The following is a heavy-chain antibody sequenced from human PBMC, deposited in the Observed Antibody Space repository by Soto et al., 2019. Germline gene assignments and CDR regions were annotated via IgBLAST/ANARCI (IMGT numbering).Heavy chain of an antibody. V-gene: IGHV4-31*03. D-gene: IGHD3-22*01. CDR1: GGSISSGGYY. J-gene: IGHJ4*02. CDR3: ARTPENSSGYPFDY. Sequence: QVQLQESGPGLVKSSQTLSLTCTVSGGSISSGGYYWSWIRQHPGKGLEWIGYIYYSGSTYYNPSLKSRVTISVDTSKNQFSLKLSSVTAADTAVYYCARTPENSSGYPFDYWGQGTLVTVSS. CDR2: IYYSGST.